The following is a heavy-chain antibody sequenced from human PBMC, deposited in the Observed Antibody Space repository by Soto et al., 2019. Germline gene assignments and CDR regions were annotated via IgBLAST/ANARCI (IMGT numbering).Heavy chain of an antibody. J-gene: IGHJ6*02. CDR3: ARGGYGDYLYYYGMDV. Sequence: GESLKISCKGSGYSFTSYWIGWVRQMPGKGLEWMGIIYPGDSDTRYSPSFQGQATISADKSISTAYLQWSSLKASDTAMYYCARGGYGDYLYYYGMDVWGQGTTVTVSS. D-gene: IGHD4-17*01. CDR1: GYSFTSYW. V-gene: IGHV5-51*01. CDR2: IYPGDSDT.